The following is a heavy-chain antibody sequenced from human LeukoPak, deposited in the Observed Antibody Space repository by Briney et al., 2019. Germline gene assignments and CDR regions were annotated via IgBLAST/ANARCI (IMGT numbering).Heavy chain of an antibody. Sequence: ASVKVSCKASGGTFSSYAISWVRQAPGQGLEWMGGIIPIFGTANYAQKFQGRVTITADESTSTAYMELSSLRSEDTAVYYCARTRPQYRSGGSCYLAEYFQHWGQGTLVTVSS. CDR3: ARTRPQYRSGGSCYLAEYFQH. D-gene: IGHD2-15*01. V-gene: IGHV1-69*13. CDR2: IIPIFGTA. J-gene: IGHJ1*01. CDR1: GGTFSSYA.